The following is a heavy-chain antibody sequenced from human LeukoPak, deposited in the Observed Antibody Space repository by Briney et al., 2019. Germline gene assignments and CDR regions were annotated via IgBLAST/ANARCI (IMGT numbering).Heavy chain of an antibody. J-gene: IGHJ5*02. CDR1: GFTFSAYG. V-gene: IGHV3-23*01. Sequence: PGGSLRLSCVASGFTFSAYGMSWVRQAPGEGLEWVSGIGTTAKYYADSVKGRFTISRDNSRNTLYLQMNGLRAEDTAIYYCTKAPAGPEYSDNWRFGYNWFDPWGQGTLVTVSS. D-gene: IGHD5-12*01. CDR2: IGTTAK. CDR3: TKAPAGPEYSDNWRFGYNWFDP.